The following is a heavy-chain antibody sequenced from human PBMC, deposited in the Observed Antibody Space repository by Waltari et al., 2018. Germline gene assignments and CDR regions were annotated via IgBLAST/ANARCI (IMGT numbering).Heavy chain of an antibody. CDR1: GFTFSNYW. CDR2: IKQDGSES. Sequence: EVQLVESGGGLVQPGGSLRLSCAASGFTFSNYWMDWVRQAPGKGLEWVANIKQDGSESHYVDSVKGRVTISRDNAQNLLYLQINSLRDEDTAVYYCSVSLNHWGQGTLVTVSS. V-gene: IGHV3-7*01. CDR3: SVSLNH. J-gene: IGHJ5*02.